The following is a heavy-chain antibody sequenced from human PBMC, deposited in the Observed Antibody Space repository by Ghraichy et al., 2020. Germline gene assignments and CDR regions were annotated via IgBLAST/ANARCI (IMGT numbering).Heavy chain of an antibody. J-gene: IGHJ6*03. Sequence: GGSLRLSCAASGFIVSSHYMSWVRQAPGKGLEWVSVIYSGGSTYYADSVKGRFTISRLNSKNTLYLQMNSLRAEDTAVYYCARVPLPSSYYYMDVWGKGTTVTVSS. CDR1: GFIVSSHY. CDR2: IYSGGST. D-gene: IGHD6-6*01. V-gene: IGHV3-53*04. CDR3: ARVPLPSSYYYMDV.